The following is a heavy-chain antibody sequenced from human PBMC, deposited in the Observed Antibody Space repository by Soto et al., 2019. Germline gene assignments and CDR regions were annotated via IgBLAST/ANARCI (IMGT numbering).Heavy chain of an antibody. J-gene: IGHJ4*02. Sequence: EVQLLESGGGLVQPGGSLRLSCAASGFTFSSYAMSWVRQAPGKGLEWVSAISGSGGSTYYADSVKGRFTISRDNSKNTLYLQMNSLRAEDTAVYYCAKAHVGRFGELFQKSYYFDYWGQGTLVTVSS. D-gene: IGHD3-10*01. V-gene: IGHV3-23*01. CDR3: AKAHVGRFGELFQKSYYFDY. CDR2: ISGSGGST. CDR1: GFTFSSYA.